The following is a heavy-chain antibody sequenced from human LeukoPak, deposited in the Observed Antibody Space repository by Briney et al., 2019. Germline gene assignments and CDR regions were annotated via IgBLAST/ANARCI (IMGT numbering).Heavy chain of an antibody. Sequence: GGSLRLSCAASGFTFSSYWMSWVRQAPGKGLEWVANIKQDGSEKYYVDSVKGRLTISRDNAKNSLYLQMNSLRAEDTAVYYCARDGMDIVVVPAAETQYYYYYYGMDVWGQGTTVTVSS. CDR2: IKQDGSEK. J-gene: IGHJ6*02. D-gene: IGHD2-2*03. V-gene: IGHV3-7*01. CDR3: ARDGMDIVVVPAAETQYYYYYYGMDV. CDR1: GFTFSSYW.